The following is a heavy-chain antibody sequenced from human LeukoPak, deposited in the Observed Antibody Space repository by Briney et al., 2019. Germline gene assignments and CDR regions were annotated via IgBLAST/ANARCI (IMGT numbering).Heavy chain of an antibody. V-gene: IGHV1-69*13. Sequence: SVKVSCKASGGTFSSYAISWVRQAPGQGLEWMGGIIPIFGTANYAQKFQGRVTITADESTSTAYMELSSLRSGDTAVYYCARESGYCSGGSCAGWFDPWGQGTLVTVSS. CDR3: ARESGYCSGGSCAGWFDP. CDR1: GGTFSSYA. D-gene: IGHD2-15*01. J-gene: IGHJ5*02. CDR2: IIPIFGTA.